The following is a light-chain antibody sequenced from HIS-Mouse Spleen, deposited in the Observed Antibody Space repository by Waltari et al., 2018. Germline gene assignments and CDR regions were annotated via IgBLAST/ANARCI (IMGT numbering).Light chain of an antibody. J-gene: IGLJ2*01. CDR2: DVS. CDR1: SSDVGGYND. V-gene: IGLV2-14*03. CDR3: SSYTSSSTLAV. Sequence: QSALTQPASVSGSPGQSITISCTGPSSDVGGYNDVSWYQQHPGKAPKPMIYDVSNRPSGVSNRFSGSKSGNTASLTISGLQAEDEADYYCSSYTSSSTLAVFGGGTKLTVL.